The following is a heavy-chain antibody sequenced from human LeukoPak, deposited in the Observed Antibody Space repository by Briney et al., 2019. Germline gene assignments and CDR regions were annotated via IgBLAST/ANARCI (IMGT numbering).Heavy chain of an antibody. Sequence: PSETLSLTCTVSGGSISSYYWSWIWQPPGKGLEWIGYIYYSGSTNYNPSLTSRVTISVDTSKNQFSLKLSSVTAADTAVYYCARDKSGWTWRYFDYWGQGTLVAVSS. V-gene: IGHV4-59*01. CDR2: IYYSGST. CDR1: GGSISSYY. D-gene: IGHD6-19*01. CDR3: ARDKSGWTWRYFDY. J-gene: IGHJ4*02.